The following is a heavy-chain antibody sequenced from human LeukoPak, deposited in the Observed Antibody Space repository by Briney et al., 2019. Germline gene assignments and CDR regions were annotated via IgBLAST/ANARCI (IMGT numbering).Heavy chain of an antibody. D-gene: IGHD1-1*01. J-gene: IGHJ4*02. CDR1: GGSISSGSYY. V-gene: IGHV4-61*02. CDR3: ARTDGRQLPPRF. CDR2: IYTSGST. Sequence: SETLSLTCTVSGGSISSGSYYWSWIRQPAGKGLEWIGRIYTSGSTNYSPSLKSRVTISVDTSKNQFSLRLSSVTAADTAVYFCARTDGRQLPPRFWGQGTLVTVSS.